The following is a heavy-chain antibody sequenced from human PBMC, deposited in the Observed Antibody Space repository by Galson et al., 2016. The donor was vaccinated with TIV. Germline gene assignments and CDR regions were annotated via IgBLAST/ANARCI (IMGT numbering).Heavy chain of an antibody. CDR2: IKEDGSEK. V-gene: IGHV3-7*03. CDR3: AKDWGIEWGLFYFDY. J-gene: IGHJ4*02. Sequence: SLRLSCAASGFTFSNYWMSWVRQAPGKGLEWVANIKEDGSEKYAVDSVQGRFTISRDNVKNTMYLQMNSLRAEDTAVYYCAKDWGIEWGLFYFDYWGQGTLLTVSS. D-gene: IGHD1-26*01. CDR1: GFTFSNYW.